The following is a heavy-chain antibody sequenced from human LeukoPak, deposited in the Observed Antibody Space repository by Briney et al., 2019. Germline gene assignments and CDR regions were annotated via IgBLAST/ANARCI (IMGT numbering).Heavy chain of an antibody. CDR3: AAQPVGIEAAGTLNY. V-gene: IGHV3-33*08. J-gene: IGHJ4*02. Sequence: GGSLRLSCAASGFTFSSYAMHWVRQAPGKGLEWVAVIWFDGSRKYYADSVKGRFDVSRDNSKNTLYVQMNNLRAEDTAVYYCAAQPVGIEAAGTLNYWGQGTLVTVSS. CDR1: GFTFSSYA. CDR2: IWFDGSRK. D-gene: IGHD6-13*01.